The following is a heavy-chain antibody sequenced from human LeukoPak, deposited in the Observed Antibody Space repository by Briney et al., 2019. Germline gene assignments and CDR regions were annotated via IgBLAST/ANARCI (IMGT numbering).Heavy chain of an antibody. CDR1: SGSISSNSYY. CDR3: ARQDYSNYGGAFDY. V-gene: IGHV4-39*01. Sequence: SETLSLTCSVSSGSISSNSYYWGWVRQPPGKGLEWIANIYYTGGTNYNPSLKSRVTISVDTSKNQFSLKLSSVTAADTAVYYCARQDYSNYGGAFDYWGQGTLVTVSS. D-gene: IGHD4-11*01. CDR2: IYYTGGT. J-gene: IGHJ4*02.